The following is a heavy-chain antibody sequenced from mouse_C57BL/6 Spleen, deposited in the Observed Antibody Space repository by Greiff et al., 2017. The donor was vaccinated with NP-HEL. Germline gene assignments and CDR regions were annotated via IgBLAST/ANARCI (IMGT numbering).Heavy chain of an antibody. D-gene: IGHD1-1*01. CDR2: IDPSDSYT. Sequence: QVQLQQPGAELVMPGASVKLSCKASGYTFTSYWMHWVKQRPGPGLEWIGEIDPSDSYTNYNHKFKGKSTLTVDKSSSTAYMQLSSLTSEDSAVYYCARHYGSQYFDVWGTGTTVTVSS. J-gene: IGHJ1*03. CDR3: ARHYGSQYFDV. CDR1: GYTFTSYW. V-gene: IGHV1-69*01.